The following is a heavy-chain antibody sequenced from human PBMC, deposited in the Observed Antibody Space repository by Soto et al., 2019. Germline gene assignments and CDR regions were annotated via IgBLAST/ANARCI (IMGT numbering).Heavy chain of an antibody. CDR3: TRDRGSEGIGCPNFDY. CDR2: IWYDGSNK. J-gene: IGHJ4*02. CDR1: GCTFSGYI. V-gene: IGHV3-33*01. D-gene: IGHD2-2*01. Sequence: GGALRLSCAGFGCTFSGYIFHWGRLAPGKGLEWVAVIWYDGSNKYYADFVKGRFTISRDNSKNTLYLQMDSLRVEDTAIYYCTRDRGSEGIGCPNFDYWGQGTQVTVSS.